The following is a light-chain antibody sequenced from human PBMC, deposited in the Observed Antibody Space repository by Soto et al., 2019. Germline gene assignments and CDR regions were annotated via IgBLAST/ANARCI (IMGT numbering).Light chain of an antibody. V-gene: IGKV1-39*01. CDR2: GAS. Sequence: DIQMTQFPSSLSASVGDSVTITCRASQNIRIYLNWYQHKPGKAPSVLVYGASTLQSGVPSRFSGSASGTVYTLTINSLQPEDFATYYCQQTYNSPIAFGQGTKVDIK. CDR1: QNIRIY. CDR3: QQTYNSPIA. J-gene: IGKJ1*01.